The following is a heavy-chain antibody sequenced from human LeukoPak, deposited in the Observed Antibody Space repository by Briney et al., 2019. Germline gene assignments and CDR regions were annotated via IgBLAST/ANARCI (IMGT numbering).Heavy chain of an antibody. J-gene: IGHJ4*02. CDR2: ISGSGGST. CDR3: AKDQGYDTGYSSSWYFDY. CDR1: GFTFSSYA. D-gene: IGHD6-13*01. V-gene: IGHV3-23*01. Sequence: PGGSLRLSCAASGFTFSSYAMSWVRQAPGKGLEWVSAISGSGGSTYYADSVKGRFTISRDNSKNTLYLQMNSLRAEDTAVYYCAKDQGYDTGYSSSWYFDYWGQGTLVTVSS.